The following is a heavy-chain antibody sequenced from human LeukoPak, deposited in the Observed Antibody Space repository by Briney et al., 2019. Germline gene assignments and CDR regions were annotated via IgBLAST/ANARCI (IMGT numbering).Heavy chain of an antibody. V-gene: IGHV3-64*01. CDR2: ISSNGGST. J-gene: IGHJ4*02. CDR3: ARVAHYDSSGYGVDY. D-gene: IGHD3-22*01. Sequence: GGSLRLSCAASGFTFSSYAMHWVRQAPGKGLEYVSAISSNGGSTYYANSVKGRFTISRDNSKNTLYLQMGSLRAEDMAVYYCARVAHYDSSGYGVDYWGQGTLVTVSS. CDR1: GFTFSSYA.